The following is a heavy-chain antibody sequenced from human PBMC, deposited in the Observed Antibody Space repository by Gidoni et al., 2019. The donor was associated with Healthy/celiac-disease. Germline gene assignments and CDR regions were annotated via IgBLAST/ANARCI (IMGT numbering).Heavy chain of an antibody. CDR2: IWYDGSNK. Sequence: QVQLVASGGGVVQPGRSLRLSCAASGFTFSSYGMHWVRQAPGKGLEWVAVIWYDGSNKYYADSVKGRFTISRDNSKNTLYLQMNSLRAEDTAVYYCARVGYYYDSSGYYYWGQGTLVTVSS. D-gene: IGHD3-22*01. V-gene: IGHV3-33*08. CDR3: ARVGYYYDSSGYYY. CDR1: GFTFSSYG. J-gene: IGHJ4*02.